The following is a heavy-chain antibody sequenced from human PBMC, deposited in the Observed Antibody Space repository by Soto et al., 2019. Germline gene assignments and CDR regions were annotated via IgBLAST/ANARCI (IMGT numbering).Heavy chain of an antibody. J-gene: IGHJ3*02. D-gene: IGHD3-22*01. CDR2: IYWNDDK. Sequence: GSGPTLVNPTQTLTLTCTFSGFSLSTSGVGVGWIRQPPGKALEWLALIYWNDDKRYSPSLKSRLTITKGTSKNQVVLTMTNMDPVDTATYYCAHLYYYDSSGYYRYAFDIWGQGTMVTVSS. V-gene: IGHV2-5*01. CDR1: GFSLSTSGVG. CDR3: AHLYYYDSSGYYRYAFDI.